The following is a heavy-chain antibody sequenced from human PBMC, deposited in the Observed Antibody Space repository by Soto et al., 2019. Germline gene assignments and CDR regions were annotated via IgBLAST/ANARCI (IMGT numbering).Heavy chain of an antibody. CDR3: ARETSQNVYSHYGMDV. CDR1: GGSFSGFY. CDR2: INDSGTT. Sequence: SDTLSLICAPYGGSFSGFYWSGIRQPPGKGLEWIGEINDSGTTNYNPSLKSRVTISADTSKTHFSLRLTSVTAADTAVYYCARETSQNVYSHYGMDVWGQGTTVT. J-gene: IGHJ6*02. V-gene: IGHV4-34*01.